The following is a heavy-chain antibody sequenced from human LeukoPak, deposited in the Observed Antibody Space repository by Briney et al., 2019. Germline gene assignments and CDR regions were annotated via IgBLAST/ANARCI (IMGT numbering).Heavy chain of an antibody. CDR1: GGTFSSYA. CDR3: AREGIRIRIGNAFDI. Sequence: GASVKVSCKASGGTFSSYAISWVRQAPGQGLEWMGGIIPIFGTANYAQKFQGRVTITADESTSTAYMELSSLRSEDTAVYYYAREGIRIRIGNAFDIWGQGTMVTVSS. D-gene: IGHD3-3*02. V-gene: IGHV1-69*13. CDR2: IIPIFGTA. J-gene: IGHJ3*02.